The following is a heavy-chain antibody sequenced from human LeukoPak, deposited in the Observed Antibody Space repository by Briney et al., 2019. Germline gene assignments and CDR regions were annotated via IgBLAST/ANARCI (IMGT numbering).Heavy chain of an antibody. CDR3: AKVGHYSFNDY. CDR2: ISGNGDTT. J-gene: IGHJ4*02. CDR1: GLTFGKYD. V-gene: IGHV3-23*01. D-gene: IGHD3-3*01. Sequence: GGSLRLSCAVSGLTFGKYDMSWVRQAPGKGLEWVSVISGNGDTTYYAPSVNPPFTISTANSNTTLSLQVTNLTAEDTSVYYCAKVGHYSFNDYWGQGTLVTVSS.